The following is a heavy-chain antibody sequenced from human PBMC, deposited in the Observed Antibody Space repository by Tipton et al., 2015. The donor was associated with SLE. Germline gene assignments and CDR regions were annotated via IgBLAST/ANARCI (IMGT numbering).Heavy chain of an antibody. Sequence: TLSLTCTVSGGSISSYYWSWIRQPPGKGLEWIGNINYSGTTYFNPSLKTRVTISVDTSKNQFSLKLSSMTAADTAVYYCARLSGDSTWYVDLWGRGTLVTVSS. D-gene: IGHD7-27*01. V-gene: IGHV4-59*08. J-gene: IGHJ2*01. CDR2: INYSGTT. CDR1: GGSISSYY. CDR3: ARLSGDSTWYVDL.